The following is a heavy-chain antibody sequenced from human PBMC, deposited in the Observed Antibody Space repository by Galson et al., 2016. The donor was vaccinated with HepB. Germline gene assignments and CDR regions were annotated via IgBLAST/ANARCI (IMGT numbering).Heavy chain of an antibody. J-gene: IGHJ4*02. D-gene: IGHD6-19*01. CDR3: ARLKPGVAVDY. CDR1: GGSLSDYY. CDR2: INYSANT. Sequence: SETLSLTCAVPGGSLSDYYWSWIRQPPGKGLEWLGSINYSANTYYNPSLKSRLTMSIDTSTNQFSLKLTSVTAADTAVFYCARLKPGVAVDYWGQGTLVTVSS. V-gene: IGHV4-59*04.